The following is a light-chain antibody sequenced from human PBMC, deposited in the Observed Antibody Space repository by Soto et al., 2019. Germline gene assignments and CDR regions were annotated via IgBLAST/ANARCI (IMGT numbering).Light chain of an antibody. CDR1: QSVSSSH. CDR2: GAS. J-gene: IGKJ5*01. Sequence: EIVLTQSPGTLSLSPGDRATLSCRASQSVSSSHLAWYQQKPGQAPRLLMYGASSRATGIPDRLSGSGSGTDFTLTISRLEPEDFAVYYCQQYGSSPITFGQGTRRRL. V-gene: IGKV3-20*01. CDR3: QQYGSSPIT.